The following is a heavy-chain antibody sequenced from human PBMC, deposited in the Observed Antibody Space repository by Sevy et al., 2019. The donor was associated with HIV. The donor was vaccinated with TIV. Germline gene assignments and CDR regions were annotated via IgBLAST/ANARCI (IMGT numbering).Heavy chain of an antibody. CDR2: ISSSSSYI. D-gene: IGHD3-22*01. V-gene: IGHV3-21*01. J-gene: IGHJ4*02. Sequence: GGSLRLSCAASGFTFSSYIIHWVRQAPGKGLEWVSSISSSSSYIYYADSVMGRFIISRDNAKNSLYLQMNSLRAEDTAVYYCERADYYDSSGSVGFEFWGQGTLVTVSS. CDR3: ERADYYDSSGSVGFEF. CDR1: GFTFSSYI.